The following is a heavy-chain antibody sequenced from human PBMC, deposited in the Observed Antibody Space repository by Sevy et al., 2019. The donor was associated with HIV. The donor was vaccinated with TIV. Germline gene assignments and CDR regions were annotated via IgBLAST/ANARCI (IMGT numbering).Heavy chain of an antibody. D-gene: IGHD4-17*01. Sequence: GGSLRLSCAASGFIFSKFALSWVRQAPGRGLEWVSAMSGNGGSTYYAASVKGRFTISRDISENRLYLQMNSLSAEDTAVYYCAKDFSYGGNSWNFDFWGQGTLVTVSS. V-gene: IGHV3-23*01. CDR1: GFIFSKFA. CDR2: MSGNGGST. CDR3: AKDFSYGGNSWNFDF. J-gene: IGHJ4*02.